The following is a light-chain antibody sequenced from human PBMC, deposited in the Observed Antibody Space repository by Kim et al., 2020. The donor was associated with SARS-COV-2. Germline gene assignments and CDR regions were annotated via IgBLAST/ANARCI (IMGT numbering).Light chain of an antibody. J-gene: IGKJ5*01. CDR1: QDVYKY. CDR2: GAS. Sequence: AYGGDTVTITCRASQDVYKYVAWFQQKPGKAPRSLIYGASSLQSEVPSKFSGGGSGTDFTLTITNLQPEDIATYYCQQYVNYPITFGRGTRLEIK. CDR3: QQYVNYPIT. V-gene: IGKV1-16*02.